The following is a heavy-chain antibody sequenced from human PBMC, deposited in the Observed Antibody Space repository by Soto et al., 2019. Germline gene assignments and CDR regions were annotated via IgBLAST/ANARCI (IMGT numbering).Heavy chain of an antibody. Sequence: QVQLVESGGGVVQPGRSLRLSCAASGFTFSSYAFHWVRQAPGKGLEWVAISSDDGSNKDYAGSVKGRFTISRDNSRNTLYLQMNSLRADDTAVYYCARHLSHLKFGWFDPWGQGTLVIVSS. J-gene: IGHJ5*02. CDR2: SSDDGSNK. CDR1: GFTFSSYA. D-gene: IGHD3-3*02. CDR3: ARHLSHLKFGWFDP. V-gene: IGHV3-30-3*01.